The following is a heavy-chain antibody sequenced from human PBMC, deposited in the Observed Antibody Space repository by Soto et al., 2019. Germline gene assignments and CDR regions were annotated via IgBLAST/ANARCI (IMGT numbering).Heavy chain of an antibody. CDR2: ITAGNGNT. J-gene: IGHJ4*02. D-gene: IGHD3-10*01. CDR1: GYTFTSYA. Sequence: ASVKVSCKASGYTFTSYAMHWVRQAPGQRLEWMGWITAGNGNTQYSEKFQGGATITRDTSASTAGMELSSLTSEDTAVYYCARARRGSGSYSGDYWGQGTRVTVSS. CDR3: ARARRGSGSYSGDY. V-gene: IGHV1-3*01.